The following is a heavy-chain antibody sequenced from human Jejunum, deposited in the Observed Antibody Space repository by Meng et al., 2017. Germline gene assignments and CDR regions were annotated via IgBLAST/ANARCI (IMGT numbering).Heavy chain of an antibody. CDR2: IYYSGTA. CDR1: GGSVSSAGYY. V-gene: IGHV4-31*03. D-gene: IGHD6-13*01. CDR3: ARDRPTPDFLAAAGTFDY. J-gene: IGHJ4*02. Sequence: QVQLQESGPGLVKPPQSLSLTCTVSGGSVSSAGYYWSWIRQLPGKGLEWIGYIYYSGTAYYNPSLKSRATISLDTSENQFSLKLSFVLAADTAVYYCARDRPTPDFLAAAGTFDYWGQGILVTVSS.